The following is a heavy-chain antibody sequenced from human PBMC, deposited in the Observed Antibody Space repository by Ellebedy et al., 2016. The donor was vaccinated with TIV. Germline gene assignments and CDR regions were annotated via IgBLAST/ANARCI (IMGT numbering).Heavy chain of an antibody. CDR2: IGSSGSTT. Sequence: PGGSLRLSCAASGFAFSSYGMSWVRQAPGKGLEWVSAIGSSGSTTYYADSVMGRFTISRDNSKNMLYLQMNSLRVDDTAVYYCRSVWAVMAANENWGQGTLVTVSS. CDR3: RSVWAVMAANEN. D-gene: IGHD3-10*01. V-gene: IGHV3-23*01. J-gene: IGHJ4*02. CDR1: GFAFSSYG.